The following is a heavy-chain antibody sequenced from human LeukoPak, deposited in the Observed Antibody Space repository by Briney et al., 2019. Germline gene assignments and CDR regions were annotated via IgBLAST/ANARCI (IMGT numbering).Heavy chain of an antibody. V-gene: IGHV3-43*02. D-gene: IGHD5-24*01. J-gene: IGHJ6*02. CDR1: GFTFHNYA. CDR2: ISGNGGTI. Sequence: PGGSLRLSCAASGFTFHNYAIHWLRQAPGKGLEWVSLISGNGGTIYYADSVKGRFTISRDNAKNSLYLQMNSLRAEDTAVYYCARAPGVATNARHGMDVWGQGTTVTVSS. CDR3: ARAPGVATNARHGMDV.